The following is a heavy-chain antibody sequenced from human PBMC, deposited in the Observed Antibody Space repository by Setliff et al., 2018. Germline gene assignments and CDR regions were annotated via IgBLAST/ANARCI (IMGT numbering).Heavy chain of an antibody. J-gene: IGHJ4*02. V-gene: IGHV1-8*01. D-gene: IGHD2-21*01. CDR3: ARGNRDCYIPFEH. CDR2: VTPNGGSA. CDR1: GYTFNTYE. Sequence: ASVKVSCKASGYTFNTYEINWVRQAPGQGLEVMGWVTPNGGSAVYSQKFQGRVTVTASTPLSTAYMELTGLTSEDTAVYFCARGNRDCYIPFEHWGQGTRVTVSS.